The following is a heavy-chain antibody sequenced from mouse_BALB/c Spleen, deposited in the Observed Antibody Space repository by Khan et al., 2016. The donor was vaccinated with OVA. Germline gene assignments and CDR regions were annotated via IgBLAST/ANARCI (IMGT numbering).Heavy chain of an antibody. J-gene: IGHJ1*01. CDR1: GFNIRDNH. Sequence: VQLQQSGAELVKPGASVKLSCTTSGFNIRDNHIPWVKQRPEQGLEWIGRIDPVSVNGKNAPKFQGKATITSDTSSNTSYLQLISLTSEDTAVYFCALDYGRGGGDGYFDVWGEGTTVTVTS. D-gene: IGHD2-4*01. CDR3: ALDYGRGGGDGYFDV. V-gene: IGHV14-3*02. CDR2: IDPVSVNG.